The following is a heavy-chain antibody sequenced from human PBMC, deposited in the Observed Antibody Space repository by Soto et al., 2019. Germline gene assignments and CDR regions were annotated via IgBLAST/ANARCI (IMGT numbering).Heavy chain of an antibody. CDR2: ITDGGGLT. CDR3: AVGGDVVGTIGHFY. CDR1: VFTFSTSA. D-gene: IGHD5-12*01. J-gene: IGHJ4*02. V-gene: IGHV3-23*01. Sequence: EVQLLESGGGLVQPGGSLRLSCATSVFTFSTSAMTWVRQAPGKGLEWVSSITDGGGLTYYADSVKGRCTISRDNSKKTLSLQMSSLKTDDTAVYYCAVGGDVVGTIGHFYWGQGTLVTVSS.